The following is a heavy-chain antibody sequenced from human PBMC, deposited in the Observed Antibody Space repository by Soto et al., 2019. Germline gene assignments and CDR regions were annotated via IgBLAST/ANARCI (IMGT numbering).Heavy chain of an antibody. CDR1: GYTFTSYG. D-gene: IGHD4-17*01. Sequence: QVQLVQSGAEVKKPGASVKVSCKASGYTFTSYGISWVRHAPVQGLEWMGWISAYNGNANHAQKHQDRVNVTTDTYTSTAYKELRSLRSDDTAVYYCARGTGDYAGYWGQGTLVTVSS. J-gene: IGHJ4*02. V-gene: IGHV1-18*01. CDR3: ARGTGDYAGY. CDR2: ISAYNGNA.